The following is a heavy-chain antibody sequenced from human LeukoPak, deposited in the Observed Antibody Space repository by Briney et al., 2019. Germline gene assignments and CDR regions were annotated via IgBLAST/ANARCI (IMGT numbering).Heavy chain of an antibody. CDR1: GGSISSYY. CDR2: IYYSGST. D-gene: IGHD4-11*01. CDR3: VRLDYSNFFDY. J-gene: IGHJ4*02. Sequence: SETLSLTCTVSGGSISSYYWSWIRQPPGNGLEWIGYIYYSGSTNYNPSLKSRVTISVDTSKNQFSLKLSSVTAADTAVYYCVRLDYSNFFDYWGQGNLVTVSS. V-gene: IGHV4-59*12.